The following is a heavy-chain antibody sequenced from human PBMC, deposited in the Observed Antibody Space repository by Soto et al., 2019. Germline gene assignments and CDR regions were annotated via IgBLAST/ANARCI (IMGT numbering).Heavy chain of an antibody. V-gene: IGHV1-2*04. J-gene: IGHJ3*02. D-gene: IGHD2-8*01. Sequence: QVQLVQSGAEVKKPGASVKVSCKASGYTFTGYYMHWVRQAPGQGLEWMGWINPNSGGTNYAQKFQGWVTMTRDTSSSTDYMELSRLISDDTAVYYCARGDGYCTNGVCYGDAFDIWGQGTMVTVSS. CDR3: ARGDGYCTNGVCYGDAFDI. CDR2: INPNSGGT. CDR1: GYTFTGYY.